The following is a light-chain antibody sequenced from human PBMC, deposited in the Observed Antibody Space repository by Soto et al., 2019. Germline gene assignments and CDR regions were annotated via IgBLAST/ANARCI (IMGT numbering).Light chain of an antibody. J-gene: IGKJ1*01. CDR1: QNIHTW. V-gene: IGKV1-5*03. CDR2: KAS. CDR3: QQYYTYRT. Sequence: DIQMTQSPSTLSASVGDKVTITCRASQNIHTWLAWYQQKPGKAPKLLIYKASNLESGVPSRFSGSGSGTEFSLTISSLQPDDFATYYCQQYYTYRTFGQGTKVDIK.